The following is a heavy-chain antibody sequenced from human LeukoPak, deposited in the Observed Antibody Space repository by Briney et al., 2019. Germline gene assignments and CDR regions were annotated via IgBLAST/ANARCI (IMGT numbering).Heavy chain of an antibody. V-gene: IGHV3-23*01. Sequence: GGSLRLSCAVSGFTFSSYEMNWVRQAPGKGLEWVSGISGSDGSTNYADSVKGRFTISRENSKNTLYLQMNSLRAEDTAVYYCAKDSAKKYDDYWGQETLVTVSS. CDR1: GFTFSSYE. CDR3: AKDSAKKYDDY. D-gene: IGHD2/OR15-2a*01. CDR2: ISGSDGST. J-gene: IGHJ4*02.